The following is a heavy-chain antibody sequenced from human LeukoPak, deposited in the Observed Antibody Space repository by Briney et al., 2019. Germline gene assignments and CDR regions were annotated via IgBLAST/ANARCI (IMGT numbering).Heavy chain of an antibody. Sequence: SETLSLTCAVYGGSFSGYYWSWIRQPPGKGLEWIGEINHSGSTNYNPSLKSRVTISVDTSKNQFSLKLSSVTAADTAVYYCARHVLVDGYHLQGRHNWFDPWGQGTLVTVSS. CDR3: ARHVLVDGYHLQGRHNWFDP. D-gene: IGHD2-8*01. CDR2: INHSGST. J-gene: IGHJ5*02. V-gene: IGHV4-34*01. CDR1: GGSFSGYY.